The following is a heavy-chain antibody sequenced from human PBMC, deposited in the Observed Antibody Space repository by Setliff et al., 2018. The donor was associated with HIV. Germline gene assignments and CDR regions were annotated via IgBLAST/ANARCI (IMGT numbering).Heavy chain of an antibody. Sequence: GASVKVSCKASGYTFTGYYVHWMRQAPGQGLEWVGWINPDSGGTNYAQKFQGRVTMARVTSLSTAYMELSRLRSDDTAVCYCARRVAAAGRGYFDLWGQGTLVTVSS. CDR1: GYTFTGYY. D-gene: IGHD6-13*01. J-gene: IGHJ4*02. V-gene: IGHV1-2*02. CDR3: ARRVAAAGRGYFDL. CDR2: INPDSGGT.